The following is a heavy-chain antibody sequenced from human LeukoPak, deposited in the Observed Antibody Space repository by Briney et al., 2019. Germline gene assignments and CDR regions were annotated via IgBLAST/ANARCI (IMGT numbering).Heavy chain of an antibody. J-gene: IGHJ4*02. CDR2: IRPMNSDV. CDR3: ASRPFETTVVPWDFY. V-gene: IGHV5-51*01. D-gene: IGHD4-23*01. CDR1: GYNFDTYW. Sequence: GESLKISCKGSGYNFDTYWVAWVRQLPVKGLEWMGIIRPMNSDVRYSPSFQGQVTISADRSINTAYLQWNSLTASDTAMYYCASRPFETTVVPWDFYWGQGTQVTVSS.